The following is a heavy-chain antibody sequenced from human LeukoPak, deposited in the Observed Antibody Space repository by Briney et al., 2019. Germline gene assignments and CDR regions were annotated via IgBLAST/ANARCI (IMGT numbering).Heavy chain of an antibody. CDR1: GFIFSGYW. D-gene: IGHD3-16*02. J-gene: IGHJ4*02. CDR2: IKEDGSEK. CDR3: VRGEYHDYVWGTYRPPTLDY. V-gene: IGHV3-7*04. Sequence: GGSLRLSCAASGFIFSGYWMTWVRQAPGKGLEWVANIKEDGSEKFYVDSVKGRFTISRDNANNALYLQLDSLRAEDTAVYFCVRGEYHDYVWGTYRPPTLDYWGQGTLVTVSS.